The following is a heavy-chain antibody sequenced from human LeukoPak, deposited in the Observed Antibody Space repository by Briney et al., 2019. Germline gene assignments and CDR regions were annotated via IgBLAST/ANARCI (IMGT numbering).Heavy chain of an antibody. CDR3: ARQNDFRLDY. CDR1: GYTFSSYW. Sequence: RGESLKISCKGSGYTFSSYWIGCLRQMPGKALEWMGIIYPGDSDTRYSPSLQGQVTISVDTSIGTAYLQWSSLKASDTAIYYCARQNDFRLDYWGQGTLVTVSS. CDR2: IYPGDSDT. D-gene: IGHD3-3*01. J-gene: IGHJ4*02. V-gene: IGHV5-51*01.